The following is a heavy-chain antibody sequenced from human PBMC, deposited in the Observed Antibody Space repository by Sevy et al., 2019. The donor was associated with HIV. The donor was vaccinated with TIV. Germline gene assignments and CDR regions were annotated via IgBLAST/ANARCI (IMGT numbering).Heavy chain of an antibody. J-gene: IGHJ4*02. Sequence: GGSLRLSCAASGFTFSSYAMSWVRQAPGKGLEWVSAISGSGGSTYYADSVKGRFTISRDNSKNTLYLQMNSLRAEDTAVYYCAKVHSSVQGVIITGFDYWGQGTLVTVSS. CDR3: AKVHSSVQGVIITGFDY. D-gene: IGHD3-10*01. CDR2: ISGSGGST. CDR1: GFTFSSYA. V-gene: IGHV3-23*01.